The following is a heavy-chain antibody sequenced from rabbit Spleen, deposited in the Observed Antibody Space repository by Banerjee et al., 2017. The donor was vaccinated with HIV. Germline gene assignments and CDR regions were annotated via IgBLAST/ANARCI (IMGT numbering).Heavy chain of an antibody. D-gene: IGHD8-1*01. J-gene: IGHJ6*01. Sequence: LEESGGDLVKPGASLTLTCTASGFSFSSNDYMCWVRQAPGKGLEWISCIGSSSSGFTYSATWAKGRFTISKTSSTTVTLQMTSLTVADTATYFCARDTGSSFSSYGMDLWGPGTLVTVS. CDR1: GFSFSSNDY. CDR3: ARDTGSSFSSYGMDL. CDR2: IGSSSSGFT. V-gene: IGHV1S40*01.